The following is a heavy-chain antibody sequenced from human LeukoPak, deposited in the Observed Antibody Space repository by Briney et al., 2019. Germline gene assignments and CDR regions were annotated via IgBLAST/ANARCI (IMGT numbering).Heavy chain of an antibody. D-gene: IGHD6-19*01. CDR3: TTVTSQWLVYYFDY. Sequence: GGSLRLSCAASGFTFSNAWMSWVRQAPGKGLEWGGRIKSKTDGGTTDYAAPVKGRFTISRDDSKNTLYLQMNSLKTEDTAVYYCTTVTSQWLVYYFDYWGQGTLVTVSS. CDR1: GFTFSNAW. J-gene: IGHJ4*02. CDR2: IKSKTDGGTT. V-gene: IGHV3-15*01.